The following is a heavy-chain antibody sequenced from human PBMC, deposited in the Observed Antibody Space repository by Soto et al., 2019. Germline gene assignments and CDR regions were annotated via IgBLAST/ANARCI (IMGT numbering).Heavy chain of an antibody. V-gene: IGHV4-59*08. J-gene: IGHJ4*02. D-gene: IGHD3-10*01. CDR1: GGSISSYY. CDR2: IYYSGGT. CDR3: ARQSMGPYGSGSYFDY. Sequence: QVQLQESGPGLVKPSETLSLTCTVSGGSISSYYWSWIRQPPGKGLEWIGYIYYSGGTNYNPSLKSRVTMSVDTSKNQFSLKLSPVTVADTAVYYCARQSMGPYGSGSYFDYWGQGTLVTVSS.